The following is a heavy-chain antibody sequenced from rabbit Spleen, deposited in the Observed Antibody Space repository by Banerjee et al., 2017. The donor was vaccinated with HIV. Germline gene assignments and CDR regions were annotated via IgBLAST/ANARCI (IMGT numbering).Heavy chain of an antibody. J-gene: IGHJ6*01. Sequence: QSLEESGGGLVKPGASLTLTCKASGFSFNGFSFNGGYDMCWVRQAPGKGLEWVACAYAGSSGSTYSATWAKGRFTISKTSSTTVTLQMTSLTVADTATYFCARDSSSSFSSYGMDLWGQGTLVTVS. CDR1: GFSFNGFSFNGGYD. CDR3: ARDSSSSFSSYGMDL. D-gene: IGHD1-1*01. V-gene: IGHV1S40*01. CDR2: AYAGSSGST.